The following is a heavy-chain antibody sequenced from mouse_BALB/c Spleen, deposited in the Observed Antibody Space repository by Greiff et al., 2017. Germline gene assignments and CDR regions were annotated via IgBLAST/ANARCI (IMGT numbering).Heavy chain of an antibody. CDR2: ISSGGSYT. D-gene: IGHD1-3*01. V-gene: IGHV5-6*01. CDR3: AREISGPFAY. Sequence: EVKLVESGGDLVKPGGSLKLSCAASGFTFSSYGMSWVRQTPDKRLEWVATISSGGSYTYYPDSVKGRFTISRDNAKNTLYLQMTSLRSEDTAMYYCAREISGPFAYWGQGTLVTVSA. J-gene: IGHJ3*01. CDR1: GFTFSSYG.